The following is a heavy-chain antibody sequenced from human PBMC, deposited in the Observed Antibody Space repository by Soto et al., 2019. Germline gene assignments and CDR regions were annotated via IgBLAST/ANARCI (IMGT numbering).Heavy chain of an antibody. J-gene: IGHJ3*02. CDR1: GGSISSGGYY. CDR2: IYYSGST. Sequence: QVQLQESGPGLVKPSQTLSLTCTVSGGSISSGGYYWSWIRQHPGKGLEWIGYIYYSGSTYYNPSRQTRVTITVDTCKNQSSLRRSSATAADTAVYYCARVAHSSGYYDAYAFDIWSQGTMVTFSS. V-gene: IGHV4-31*03. CDR3: ARVAHSSGYYDAYAFDI. D-gene: IGHD3-22*01.